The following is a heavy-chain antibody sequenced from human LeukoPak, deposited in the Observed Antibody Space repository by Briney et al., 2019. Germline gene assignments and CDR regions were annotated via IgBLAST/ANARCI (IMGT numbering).Heavy chain of an antibody. Sequence: PSETLSLTCDVSGGPFSGYSWNWIRQPPGKGLEWIGEINHSGSTNYNPSLKNQVTMSIDTSKNQFSLRLSSVTAADTAVYYCARGLEGYSYGYSEFDYWGQGALVTVSS. CDR3: ARGLEGYSYGYSEFDY. V-gene: IGHV4-34*01. CDR1: GGPFSGYS. D-gene: IGHD5-18*01. CDR2: INHSGST. J-gene: IGHJ4*02.